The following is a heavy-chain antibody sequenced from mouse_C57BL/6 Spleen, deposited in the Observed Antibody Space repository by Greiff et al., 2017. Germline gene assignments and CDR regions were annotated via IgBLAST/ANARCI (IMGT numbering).Heavy chain of an antibody. D-gene: IGHD2-4*01. CDR3: ARHEEGDYDEGWYFDV. CDR2: FYPGSGSI. V-gene: IGHV1-62-2*01. CDR1: GYTFTEYT. Sequence: QVQLQQSGAELVKPGASVKLSCKASGYTFTEYTIHWVKQRSGQGLEWIGWFYPGSGSIKYNEKFQDKATLTADKSSSTVYMELSRLTSEDSAVYFCARHEEGDYDEGWYFDVWGTGTTVTVSS. J-gene: IGHJ1*03.